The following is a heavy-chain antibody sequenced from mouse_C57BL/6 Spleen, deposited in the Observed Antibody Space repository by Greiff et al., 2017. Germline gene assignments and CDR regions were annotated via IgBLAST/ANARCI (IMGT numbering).Heavy chain of an antibody. CDR1: GFTFSDYG. J-gene: IGHJ2*01. CDR2: ISSGSSTI. CDR3: AREGLAYFDY. D-gene: IGHD3-3*01. Sequence: EVQLVESGGGLVKPGGSLKLSCAASGFTFSDYGMHWVRQAPEQGLEWVAYISSGSSTIYYADTVKGRFTISRDNAKNTLFLQPTSLRSEYTAVYYCAREGLAYFDYWGQGTTLTVSS. V-gene: IGHV5-17*01.